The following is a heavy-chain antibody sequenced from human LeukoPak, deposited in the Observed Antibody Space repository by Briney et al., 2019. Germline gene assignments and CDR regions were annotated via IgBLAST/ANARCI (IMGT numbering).Heavy chain of an antibody. V-gene: IGHV1-24*01. Sequence: RASVKVSRKVSGYTLTELSMDWVRQAPGKGLEWMGGFDPEDGETIYAQKFQGRVTMTEDTSTDTAYMELSSLRSEDTAVYYCATRGEGGYDRGNDAFDIWGQGTMVTVSS. CDR2: FDPEDGET. J-gene: IGHJ3*02. D-gene: IGHD5-12*01. CDR3: ATRGEGGYDRGNDAFDI. CDR1: GYTLTELS.